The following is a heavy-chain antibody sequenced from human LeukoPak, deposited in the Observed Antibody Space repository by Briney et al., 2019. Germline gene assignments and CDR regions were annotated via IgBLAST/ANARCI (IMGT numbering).Heavy chain of an antibody. CDR3: VREARGYHYTYFDY. D-gene: IGHD5-18*01. CDR2: VSSGFHA. Sequence: PGGSLRLSCTASGFTLGSHDMHWVRQIPGQGLEWVAAVSSGFHAFFADSVQGRFTVSREDARNSLYLQMNSLRAGDTPVYYCVREARGYHYTYFDYWGQGTLVTVSS. J-gene: IGHJ4*02. V-gene: IGHV3-13*01. CDR1: GFTLGSHD.